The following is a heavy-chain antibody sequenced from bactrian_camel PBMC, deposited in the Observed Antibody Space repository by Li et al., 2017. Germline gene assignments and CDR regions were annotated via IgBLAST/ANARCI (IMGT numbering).Heavy chain of an antibody. J-gene: IGHJ6*01. D-gene: IGHD3*01. CDR1: GDTEC. V-gene: IGHV3S63*01. CDR3: AAEDQAPWDMGWICNYNS. Sequence: HVQLVESGGDLVQAGGSLRLSCAASGDTECMGWLRQAPEKDREGVVTVDRGGVVTYFADSVKGRFTISQDSAKNTVYLQMNNLKPEDTALYTCAAEDQAPWDMGWICNYNSWGQGTQVTVS. CDR2: VDRGGVVT.